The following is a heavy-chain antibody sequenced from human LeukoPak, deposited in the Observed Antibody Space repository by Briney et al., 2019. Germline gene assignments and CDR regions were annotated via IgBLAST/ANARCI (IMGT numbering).Heavy chain of an antibody. CDR3: ARSHYGSGSYYSNWFDP. CDR2: IYYSGST. J-gene: IGHJ5*02. Sequence: SETLSLTCTVSGGSISSYYWSWIRQPAGKGLEWIGYIYYSGSTNYNPSLKSRVTISVDTSKNQFSLKLSSVTAADTAVYYCARSHYGSGSYYSNWFDPWGQGTLVTVSS. V-gene: IGHV4-59*01. D-gene: IGHD3-10*01. CDR1: GGSISSYY.